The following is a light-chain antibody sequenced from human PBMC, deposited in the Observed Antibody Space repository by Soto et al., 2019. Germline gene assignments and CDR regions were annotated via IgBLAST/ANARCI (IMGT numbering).Light chain of an antibody. V-gene: IGLV2-14*01. CDR1: SSDIGRFDF. Sequence: QSVLTQPASVSGSPGQSITISCTGTSSDIGRFDFVSWYQQHPGNSPKLILYEVRDRPSGVSSRFSGSKSANTASLTISGLQAEDEAVYYCASFTLYNSLIFGGGTKLTVL. J-gene: IGLJ2*01. CDR2: EVR. CDR3: ASFTLYNSLI.